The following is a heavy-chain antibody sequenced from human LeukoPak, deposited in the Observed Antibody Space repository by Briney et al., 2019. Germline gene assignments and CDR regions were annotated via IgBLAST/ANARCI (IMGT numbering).Heavy chain of an antibody. D-gene: IGHD3-3*01. Sequence: GGSLRLSCAASGFTFNNYAMSWVRQAPGKGLEWVSGISGSGGSTYYADSVKGRFTISRDNSKNTLYLQMNSLRAEDTAVYYCAKYPYYDFWSGYSKWFDPWGQGTLVIVSS. CDR2: ISGSGGST. CDR3: AKYPYYDFWSGYSKWFDP. V-gene: IGHV3-23*01. CDR1: GFTFNNYA. J-gene: IGHJ5*02.